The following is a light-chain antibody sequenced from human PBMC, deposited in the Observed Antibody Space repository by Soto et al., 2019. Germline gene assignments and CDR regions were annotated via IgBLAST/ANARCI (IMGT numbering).Light chain of an antibody. Sequence: DIQLTQSPSFLSASVGDGNTITCRASQGISSYLAWYQQKPGKAPKLLIHTASTLQSGVPSRFSGSGAGTEFTLTISSLQPEDFATYYCQQRNSYPITFGQGTRLEIK. CDR1: QGISSY. CDR3: QQRNSYPIT. V-gene: IGKV1-9*01. CDR2: TAS. J-gene: IGKJ5*01.